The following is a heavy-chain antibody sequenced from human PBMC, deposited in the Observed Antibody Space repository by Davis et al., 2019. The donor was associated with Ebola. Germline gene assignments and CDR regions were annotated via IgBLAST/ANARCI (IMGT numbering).Heavy chain of an antibody. CDR3: ARGVGPKYSYGYKVVIGMDV. V-gene: IGHV4-34*01. D-gene: IGHD5-18*01. CDR2: INHSGST. J-gene: IGHJ6*02. CDR1: GGSFSGYY. Sequence: MPGGSLRLSCAVYGGSFSGYYWSWIRQPPGKGLEWIGEINHSGSTNYNPSLKSRVTISVDTSKNQFSLKLSSVTAADTAVYYCARGVGPKYSYGYKVVIGMDVWGQGTTVTVSS.